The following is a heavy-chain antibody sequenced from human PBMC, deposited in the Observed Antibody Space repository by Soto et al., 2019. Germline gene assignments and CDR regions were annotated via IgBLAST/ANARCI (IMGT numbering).Heavy chain of an antibody. CDR3: ARDHGGYSSGGYEAAYYYGMDV. CDR2: IWYDGSNK. CDR1: GFTFSSYG. D-gene: IGHD6-19*01. J-gene: IGHJ6*02. V-gene: IGHV3-33*01. Sequence: QVQLVESGGGVVQPGRSLRLSCAASGFTFSSYGMHWVRQAPGKGLEWVAVIWYDGSNKYYADSVKGRFTISRDNSKNTLYLQMNSLRAEDTAVYYCARDHGGYSSGGYEAAYYYGMDVWGQGTTVTVSS.